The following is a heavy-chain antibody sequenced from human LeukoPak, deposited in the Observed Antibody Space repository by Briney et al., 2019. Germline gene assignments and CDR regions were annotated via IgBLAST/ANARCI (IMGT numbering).Heavy chain of an antibody. Sequence: SETLSLTCAVYGGSLSGYYWSWIHQPPGKGREWIGEINHSGSINYDPSLKTPVTIPVDTSKNQLSLKLSSVTAADTAVYYCARGRGSRWGPHTWFDPWGQGTLVTVSS. CDR1: GGSLSGYY. V-gene: IGHV4-34*01. CDR2: INHSGSI. CDR3: ARGRGSRWGPHTWFDP. J-gene: IGHJ5*02. D-gene: IGHD3-16*01.